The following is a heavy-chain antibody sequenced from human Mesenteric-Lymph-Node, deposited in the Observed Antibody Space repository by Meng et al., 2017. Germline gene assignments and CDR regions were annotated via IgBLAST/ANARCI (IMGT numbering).Heavy chain of an antibody. CDR1: GFSFSNYW. CDR2: INNDAGST. Sequence: GESLKISCATSGFSFSNYWMHWVRQGPGKGLEWVSRINNDAGSTTYAESVRGRFTISRDNAKNTLYLQMNSLRAEDTAVYYCARGFHYYNYKARGYFYYFDHWGQGVLVTVSS. CDR3: ARGFHYYNYKARGYFYYFDH. J-gene: IGHJ4*02. D-gene: IGHD3-22*01. V-gene: IGHV3-74*01.